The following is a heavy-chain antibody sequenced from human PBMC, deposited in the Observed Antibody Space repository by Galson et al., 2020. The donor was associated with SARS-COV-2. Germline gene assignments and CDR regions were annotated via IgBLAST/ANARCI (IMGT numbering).Heavy chain of an antibody. Sequence: ETLSLTCAASGFTFSASSMSWVRQAPGRGLEWVSTISGSGVDAWYADSVRGRLTISRDNSKNTLYLEMNSLRVDDTAIYYCVNDRSGSGSGGFDQWGQGTLVSVSP. V-gene: IGHV3-23*01. CDR3: VNDRSGSGSGGFDQ. CDR2: ISGSGVDA. CDR1: GFTFSASS. J-gene: IGHJ4*02. D-gene: IGHD2-15*01.